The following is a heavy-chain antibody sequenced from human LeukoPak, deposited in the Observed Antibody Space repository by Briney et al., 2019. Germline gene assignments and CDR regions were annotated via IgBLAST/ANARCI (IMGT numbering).Heavy chain of an antibody. J-gene: IGHJ4*02. D-gene: IGHD2-21*02. Sequence: PETLSLTCTVSGGSLSSSSYYWGWIRQPPGKGLEWIGYIYYSGSTNYNPSLKSRVTISVDTSKNQFSLKLSSVTAADTAVYYCARYGAPSYCGGDCYQYYFDYWGQGTLVTVSS. CDR3: ARYGAPSYCGGDCYQYYFDY. V-gene: IGHV4-61*05. CDR1: GGSLSSSSYY. CDR2: IYYSGST.